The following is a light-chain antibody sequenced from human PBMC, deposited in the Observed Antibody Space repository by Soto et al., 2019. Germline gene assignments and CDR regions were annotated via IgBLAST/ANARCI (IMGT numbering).Light chain of an antibody. CDR3: SSYTSSTTLSAV. J-gene: IGLJ7*01. CDR2: EVS. V-gene: IGLV2-14*01. Sequence: QSALTQPASVYGSPGQSITISCTGTSSDVGGYNYVSWYQQHPGKAPKLMIYEVSNRPSGVSNRFSGSKSGNTASLTISGLQAEDEAEYYCSSYTSSTTLSAVFGGGTQLTVL. CDR1: SSDVGGYNY.